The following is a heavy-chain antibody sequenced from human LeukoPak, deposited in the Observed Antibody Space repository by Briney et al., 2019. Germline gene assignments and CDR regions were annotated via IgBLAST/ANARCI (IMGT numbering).Heavy chain of an antibody. CDR3: ARAPYCDSSSCYTGSNWFDP. D-gene: IGHD2-2*02. V-gene: IGHV1-2*02. CDR1: GYTFTGYY. J-gene: IGHJ5*02. Sequence: ASVKVSCKASGYTFTGYYMHWVRRAPGQGLEWMGWINPNSGGTNYAQKFQGRVTMTRDTSISTAYMELSRLRSDDTAVYYCARAPYCDSSSCYTGSNWFDPWGQGTLVTVSS. CDR2: INPNSGGT.